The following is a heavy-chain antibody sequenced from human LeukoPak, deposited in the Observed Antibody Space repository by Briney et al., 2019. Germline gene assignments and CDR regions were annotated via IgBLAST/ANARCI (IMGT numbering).Heavy chain of an antibody. Sequence: SVKVSCKASGGTFSSYAISWVRQAPGQGLEWMGGIIPIFGTANYAQKFQGRVTITTDESTSTAYMELSSLRSEDTAVYYCAAIVRGVITLYYYYYYMDVWGKGTTVTVSS. CDR1: GGTFSSYA. D-gene: IGHD3-10*01. J-gene: IGHJ6*03. CDR2: IIPIFGTA. V-gene: IGHV1-69*05. CDR3: AAIVRGVITLYYYYYYMDV.